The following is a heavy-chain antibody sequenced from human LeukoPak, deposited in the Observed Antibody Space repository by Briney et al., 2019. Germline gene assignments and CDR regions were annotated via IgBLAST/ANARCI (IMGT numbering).Heavy chain of an antibody. J-gene: IGHJ5*02. CDR2: IYSGGST. Sequence: SETLSLTCTVSGDSISTLYWSWIRQPPGKGLEWIGYIYSGGSTDYNPSLKSRLTISVDTSKNQFSLKLSSVTAADTAVYYCARAGGFRDSPDHMVRGVLRFDPWGQGTLVTVSS. CDR1: GDSISTLY. CDR3: ARAGGFRDSPDHMVRGVLRFDP. D-gene: IGHD3-10*01. V-gene: IGHV4-59*12.